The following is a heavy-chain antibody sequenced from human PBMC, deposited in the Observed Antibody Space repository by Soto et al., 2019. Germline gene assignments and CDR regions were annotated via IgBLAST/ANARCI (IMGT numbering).Heavy chain of an antibody. J-gene: IGHJ4*02. CDR3: AKDQGGKLLDYLDY. D-gene: IGHD6-19*01. CDR2: ISDVGGST. CDR1: GFTFSSYA. Sequence: EVQLLESGGGLVQPGGSLRLSCEASGFTFSSYAMNWVRQAPGKGLEWVSVISDVGGSTYYADSVKGRFTISRDNSKNTLYLQMNSLRAEDTAVYYCAKDQGGKLLDYLDYWGQGTLVTVSS. V-gene: IGHV3-23*01.